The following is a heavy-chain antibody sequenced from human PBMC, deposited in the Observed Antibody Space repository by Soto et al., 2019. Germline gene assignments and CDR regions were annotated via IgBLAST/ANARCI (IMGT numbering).Heavy chain of an antibody. CDR1: GFTFSSYA. J-gene: IGHJ6*02. D-gene: IGHD2-2*01. CDR2: ISGSGGST. CDR3: AKVSLGVVPAAMPVENKYYYYYGMDV. Sequence: QPGGSLRLSCAASGFTFSSYAMSWVRQAPGKGLEWVSAISGSGGSTYYADSVKGRFTISRDNSKNTLYLQMNSLRAEDTAVYYCAKVSLGVVPAAMPVENKYYYYYGMDVWGQGTTVTVSS. V-gene: IGHV3-23*01.